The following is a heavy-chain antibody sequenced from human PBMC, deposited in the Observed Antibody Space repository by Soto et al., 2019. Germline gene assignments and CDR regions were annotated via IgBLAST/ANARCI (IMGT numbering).Heavy chain of an antibody. CDR1: GGTFSTYT. CDR3: ARELGSSWFDYFDY. V-gene: IGHV1-69*08. Sequence: QVQLVQSGAEVKKPGSSVKVSCKASGGTFSTYTTTWGRQAPGQGLKWMGRIIPILGIATYAQKFQGRVTITAAKXXSTAYMELSSLRSEDTAVYYCARELGSSWFDYFDYWGQGTLVTVSS. D-gene: IGHD6-13*01. CDR2: IIPILGIA. J-gene: IGHJ4*02.